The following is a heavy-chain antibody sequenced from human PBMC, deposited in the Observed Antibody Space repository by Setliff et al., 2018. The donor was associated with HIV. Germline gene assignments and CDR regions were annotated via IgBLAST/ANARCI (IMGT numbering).Heavy chain of an antibody. CDR1: GGSFSGYY. CDR2: INHSGST. Sequence: KTSETLSLTCAVYGGSFSGYYWSWIRQPPGKGLEWIGEINHSGSTNYNPSLKSRVTISIDTSKNQFSLKLSSVTAADTVVYYCARGKGVGGVIITGGLDVWGQGTTVTVSS. J-gene: IGHJ6*02. D-gene: IGHD3-10*01. CDR3: ARGKGVGGVIITGGLDV. V-gene: IGHV4-34*09.